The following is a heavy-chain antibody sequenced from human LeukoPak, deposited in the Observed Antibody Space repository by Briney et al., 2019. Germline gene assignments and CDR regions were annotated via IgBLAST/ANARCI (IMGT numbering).Heavy chain of an antibody. J-gene: IGHJ5*02. CDR3: ARQTDYYGSGSYYGVFDP. CDR2: IYYSKNT. V-gene: IGHV4-39*01. Sequence: SETLSLTCTVSGGSISSSSAYWGWIRQPPGKGLEWIGSIYYSKNTYYNPSLKSRVTISVDTSKNQFSLKLRSETAADTAVHYCARQTDYYGSGSYYGVFDPWGQGTLVTVSS. CDR1: GGSISSSSAY. D-gene: IGHD3-10*01.